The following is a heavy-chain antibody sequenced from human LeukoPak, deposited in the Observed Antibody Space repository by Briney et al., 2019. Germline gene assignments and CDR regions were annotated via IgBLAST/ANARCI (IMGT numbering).Heavy chain of an antibody. D-gene: IGHD3-10*02. Sequence: GALRLSCAASGFTFSSYEMNWVRQAPGKVLEWVSYISSSGSTIYYADSVKGRFTISRDNAKNSLYLQMNSLRAEDTAVYYCAELGITMIGGVWGKGTTVTISS. CDR2: ISSSGSTI. CDR1: GFTFSSYE. CDR3: AELGITMIGGV. V-gene: IGHV3-48*03. J-gene: IGHJ6*04.